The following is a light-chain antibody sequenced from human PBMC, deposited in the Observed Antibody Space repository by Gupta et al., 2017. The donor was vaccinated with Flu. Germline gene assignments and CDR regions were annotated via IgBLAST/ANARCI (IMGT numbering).Light chain of an antibody. CDR3: ATWDSGLSLGKV. V-gene: IGLV1-51*02. CDR2: ENN. Sequence: QSVLTQPPSVSAAPGQKVTISCSGSDSNIGNNFVSWYQQLPGTAPRLLIYENNRPISGIPGRFFGSKSGTSATLAITGLQTGDEAIYYCATWDSGLSLGKVFGTGTRVTVL. CDR1: DSNIGNNF. J-gene: IGLJ1*01.